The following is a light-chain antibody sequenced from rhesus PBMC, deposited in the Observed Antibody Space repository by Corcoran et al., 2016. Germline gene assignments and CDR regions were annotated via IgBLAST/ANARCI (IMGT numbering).Light chain of an antibody. CDR2: GAS. J-gene: IGKJ4*01. CDR1: QSVGSY. V-gene: IGKV3-24*04. Sequence: ETVVTQSPATLALSPGERATLSCRASQSVGSYLAWYQQKPGQAPRLLIYGASSRATGIPDRFSGSGFGTDFTLTISSLEPEDVGVYYCQQSSNLLTFGGGTKVEIK. CDR3: QQSSNLLT.